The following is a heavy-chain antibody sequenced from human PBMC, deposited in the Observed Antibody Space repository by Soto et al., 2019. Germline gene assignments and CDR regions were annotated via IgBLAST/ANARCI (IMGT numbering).Heavy chain of an antibody. D-gene: IGHD6-19*01. Sequence: GGSLRLSCVVSEFPFSGYWMTWVRQAPGKGLEWVANIKQDGSEVYYVDSVKGRFTISRDNAKNSLFLQMNSLRADDTAVYYCARGWASLDYWGQGTLVTVSS. CDR2: IKQDGSEV. V-gene: IGHV3-7*03. CDR1: EFPFSGYW. J-gene: IGHJ4*02. CDR3: ARGWASLDY.